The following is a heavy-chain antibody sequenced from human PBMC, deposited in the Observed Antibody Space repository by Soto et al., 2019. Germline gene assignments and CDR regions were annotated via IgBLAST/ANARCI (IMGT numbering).Heavy chain of an antibody. CDR3: ARDRGDIVLVPAAMEFDY. Sequence: QVQLQESGPGLVKPSQTLSLTCTVSGGSISSGDYYWSWIRQPPGKGLEWIGYIYYSGSTYYNPSLKSRATISVDTSKNQFSLKLSSVTAADTAVYYCARDRGDIVLVPAAMEFDYWGQGTLVTVSS. J-gene: IGHJ4*02. D-gene: IGHD2-2*01. CDR2: IYYSGST. V-gene: IGHV4-30-4*01. CDR1: GGSISSGDYY.